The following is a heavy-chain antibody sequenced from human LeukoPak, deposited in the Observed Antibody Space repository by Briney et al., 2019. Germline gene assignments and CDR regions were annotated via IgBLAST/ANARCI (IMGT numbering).Heavy chain of an antibody. Sequence: ASVKVSCKASGYTFTSYGISWVRQAPGQGLEWMGWISAYNGNTNYAQKLQGRVTMTTDTSTSTAYMELRSLRSDDTAVYYCARGLVVPAAMGEFDYWGQGTLIAVSS. D-gene: IGHD2-2*01. CDR1: GYTFTSYG. CDR3: ARGLVVPAAMGEFDY. CDR2: ISAYNGNT. J-gene: IGHJ4*02. V-gene: IGHV1-18*01.